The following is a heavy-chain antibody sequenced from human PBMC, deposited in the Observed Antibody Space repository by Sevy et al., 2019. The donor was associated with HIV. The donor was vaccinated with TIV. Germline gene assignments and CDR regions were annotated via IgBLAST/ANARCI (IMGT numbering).Heavy chain of an antibody. V-gene: IGHV3-7*01. J-gene: IGHJ4*02. Sequence: GGSLRLSCEGSGFIFNSYWMSWVRQAPGKGLEWVANIKEDGSEENYVDSVKGRFTISRDNAKNSVYLEMNSLRVEDTAVYFCASEYSFAAFFDYWGQGTRVTVS. CDR2: IKEDGSEE. D-gene: IGHD5-12*01. CDR1: GFIFNSYW. CDR3: ASEYSFAAFFDY.